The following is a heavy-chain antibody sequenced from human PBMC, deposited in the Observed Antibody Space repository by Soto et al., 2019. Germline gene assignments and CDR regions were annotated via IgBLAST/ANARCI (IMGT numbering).Heavy chain of an antibody. J-gene: IGHJ4*02. CDR3: ARVPVGYCTNGVCYRRSTSYYFDY. D-gene: IGHD2-8*01. CDR1: GGSFSGYY. Sequence: ASETLSLTCAVYGGSFSGYYWSWIRQPPGKGLEWIGEINHSGSTNYNPSLKSRVTISVDTSKNQFSLKLSSVTAADTAVYYCARVPVGYCTNGVCYRRSTSYYFDYWGQGTLVTVSS. CDR2: INHSGST. V-gene: IGHV4-34*01.